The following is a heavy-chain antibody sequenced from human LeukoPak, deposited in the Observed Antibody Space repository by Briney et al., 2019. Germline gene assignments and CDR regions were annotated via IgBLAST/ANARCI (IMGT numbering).Heavy chain of an antibody. Sequence: PGGSLRLSCAASGFIVSNYYMNWVRQAPGKGLECVSVIYNGGATYYADSVKGRFTISRDNSKNTLYLQMNSLRAEDTAVYYCARDLGDYWGQGTLVTVSS. CDR1: GFIVSNYY. J-gene: IGHJ4*02. CDR2: IYNGGAT. V-gene: IGHV3-66*01. CDR3: ARDLGDY.